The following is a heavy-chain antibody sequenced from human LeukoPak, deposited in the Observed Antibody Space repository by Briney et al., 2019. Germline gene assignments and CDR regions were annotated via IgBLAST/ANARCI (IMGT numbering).Heavy chain of an antibody. CDR2: ISYDGSNK. Sequence: PGGSLRLSCAASGFTFSSYAMHWVRQAPGKGLEWVAVISYDGSNKYYADSVKGRFTISRDNSKNTLYLQMNSLRAEDTAVYYCARDTKRLYSSSWAYYYYYYYMDVWGKGTTVTVSS. J-gene: IGHJ6*03. CDR3: ARDTKRLYSSSWAYYYYYYYMDV. D-gene: IGHD6-13*01. V-gene: IGHV3-30-3*01. CDR1: GFTFSSYA.